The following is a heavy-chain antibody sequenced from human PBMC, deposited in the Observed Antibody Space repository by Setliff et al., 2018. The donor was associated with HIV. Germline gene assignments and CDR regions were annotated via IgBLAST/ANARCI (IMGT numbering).Heavy chain of an antibody. CDR1: NGSFSEYY. Sequence: PSETLSLTCAVYNGSFSEYYWTWVRQPPGKELEWIGEISHGGRSTYNPSLKSRVAISVDTSKNQFSLKLNTVTAADTALYFFALLEVPLIEGISPALWGQGTLVTVSS. V-gene: IGHV4-34*01. CDR2: ISHGGRS. CDR3: ALLEVPLIEGISPAL. D-gene: IGHD3-22*01. J-gene: IGHJ4*02.